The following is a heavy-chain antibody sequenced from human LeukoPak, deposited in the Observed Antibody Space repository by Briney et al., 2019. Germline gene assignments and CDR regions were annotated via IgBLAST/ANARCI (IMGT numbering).Heavy chain of an antibody. J-gene: IGHJ4*02. CDR1: GGSFSGYY. D-gene: IGHD3-9*01. CDR2: INHSGST. CDR3: ARGYDILTGYYT. V-gene: IGHV4-34*01. Sequence: SETLSLTCAVYGGSFSGYYWSWIRQPPGKGLEWIGEINHSGSTNYNPSLKSRVTISVDTSKNQFSLKLSSVTDADTAVYYCARGYDILTGYYTWGQGTLVTVSS.